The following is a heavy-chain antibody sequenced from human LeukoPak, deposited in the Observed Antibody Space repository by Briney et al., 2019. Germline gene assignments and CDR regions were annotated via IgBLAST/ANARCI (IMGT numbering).Heavy chain of an antibody. D-gene: IGHD3-10*01. CDR1: GFTFSSYA. V-gene: IGHV3-23*01. CDR3: AKDQSSPYGSFFDY. J-gene: IGHJ4*02. CDR2: ISGSGGST. Sequence: HPGGSLRLSCAASGFTFSSYAMSWVRQAPGKGLEWVSAISGSGGSTYYADSVKGRFTISRDNSKNTLYLQMNSLRAEDTAVYYCAKDQSSPYGSFFDYWGQGTLVTVSS.